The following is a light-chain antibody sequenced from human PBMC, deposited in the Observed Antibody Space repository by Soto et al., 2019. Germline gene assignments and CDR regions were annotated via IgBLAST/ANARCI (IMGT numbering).Light chain of an antibody. J-gene: IGLJ1*01. Sequence: NFMLTQRHSVSESPGKTVTISCTRSSGSIASNYVQWYQQRTGGAPTPVIYEDNHRPSGVPNRFSGSIDSSSNSASLIISGLKTEDEADYYCQSYDGSSYVFGTGTKLTVL. V-gene: IGLV6-57*04. CDR3: QSYDGSSYV. CDR2: EDN. CDR1: SGSIASNY.